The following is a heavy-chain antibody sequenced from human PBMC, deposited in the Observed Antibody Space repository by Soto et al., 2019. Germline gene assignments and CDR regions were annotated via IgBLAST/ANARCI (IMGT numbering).Heavy chain of an antibody. CDR1: GGSISPYY. J-gene: IGHJ4*02. V-gene: IGHV4-59*08. CDR2: IFYSGST. D-gene: IGHD3-9*01. Sequence: QVQLQESGPGLVRPSETLSLTCTVSGGSISPYYWSWVRQPPGKGLEWIAFIFYSGSTNYNPSLNSRATLSAATTKNQFSLELTSVTAADTAVYYCARHSSQNFDWLEYWGQGTLVTVSS. CDR3: ARHSSQNFDWLEY.